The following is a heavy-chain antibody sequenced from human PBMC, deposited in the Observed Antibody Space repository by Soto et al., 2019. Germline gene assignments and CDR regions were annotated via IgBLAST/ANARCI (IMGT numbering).Heavy chain of an antibody. CDR1: GGSFGNSA. CDR3: ATGVIWIGYFTVDS. V-gene: IGHV1-69*01. J-gene: IGHJ4*02. Sequence: QVRLVQSGAEVKKPGSSVKVSCKASGGSFGNSAINWVRQTPGQGLDWLGGFIPVYRTLNYAQKFQGRVTITADESTGTAYMTLSSLASDDTAVYYCATGVIWIGYFTVDSWGQGTRVTVSS. D-gene: IGHD3-3*01. CDR2: FIPVYRTL.